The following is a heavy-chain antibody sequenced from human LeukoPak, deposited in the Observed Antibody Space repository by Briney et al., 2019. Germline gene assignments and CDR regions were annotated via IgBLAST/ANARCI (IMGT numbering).Heavy chain of an antibody. CDR1: GYTFTSYG. Sequence: GASVKVSCKASGYTFTSYGISWVRQAPGQGLEWMGWISAYNGNTNYAQKLQGRVTMTTDTSTSTAYMELRSLRSDDTAVYYCARAGITMVRGAHNGMDVWAKGPRSPSP. V-gene: IGHV1-18*01. J-gene: IGHJ6*02. D-gene: IGHD3-10*01. CDR3: ARAGITMVRGAHNGMDV. CDR2: ISAYNGNT.